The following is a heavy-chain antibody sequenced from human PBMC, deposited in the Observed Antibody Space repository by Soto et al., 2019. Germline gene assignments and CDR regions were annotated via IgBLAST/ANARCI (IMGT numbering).Heavy chain of an antibody. V-gene: IGHV3-30*14. J-gene: IGHJ5*02. D-gene: IGHD4-17*01. CDR2: ISSRGTDI. Sequence: LRLSCEASGFLFSTSTLNWVRRAPGKGLEWVAEISSRGTDIYYADSVKGRFTISRDNSKNTLYLLLDRVKSDDTAVYFCATLGRADYPPLAAWGQGTLVTVSS. CDR3: ATLGRADYPPLAA. CDR1: GFLFSTST.